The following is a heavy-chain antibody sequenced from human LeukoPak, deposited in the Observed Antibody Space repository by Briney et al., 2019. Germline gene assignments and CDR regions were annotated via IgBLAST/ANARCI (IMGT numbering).Heavy chain of an antibody. CDR3: ARRRAGERRDRPFDY. J-gene: IGHJ4*02. CDR1: GGSISSSSYY. CDR2: IYYSEST. Sequence: SETLSLTCTVSGGSISSSSYYWGWIRQPPGKGLEWIGSIYYSESTYYNPSLKSRVTISVDTSKNQFYLKLSSVTAADTAVYYCARRRAGERRDRPFDYWGQGTLVTVSS. V-gene: IGHV4-39*01. D-gene: IGHD1-1*01.